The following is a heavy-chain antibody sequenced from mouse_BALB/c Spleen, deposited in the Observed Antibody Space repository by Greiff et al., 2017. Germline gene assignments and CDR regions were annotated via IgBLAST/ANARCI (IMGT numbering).Heavy chain of an antibody. Sequence: EVKVVESGGGLVQPGGSLKLSCAASGFTFSSYTMSWVRQTPEKRLEWVAYISNGGGSTYYPDTVKGRFTISRDNAKNTLYLQMSSLKSEDTAMYYCARQAYGSSLYYFDYWGQGTTLTVSS. CDR1: GFTFSSYT. CDR2: ISNGGGST. CDR3: ARQAYGSSLYYFDY. J-gene: IGHJ2*01. V-gene: IGHV5-12-2*01. D-gene: IGHD1-1*01.